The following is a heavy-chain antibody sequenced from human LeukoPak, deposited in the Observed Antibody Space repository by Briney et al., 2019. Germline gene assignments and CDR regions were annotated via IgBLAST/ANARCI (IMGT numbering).Heavy chain of an antibody. Sequence: ASVKVSCKASGYTFTSHYTHWVRQAPGQGLEWMGLINPSGSSTLYAQKFQGRVTMTRDMSTTTDYMELSSLRSEDTAVYYCARVLAGYYYYYMDVWGKGTTVTVSS. CDR2: INPSGSST. CDR1: GYTFTSHY. J-gene: IGHJ6*03. V-gene: IGHV1-46*01. CDR3: ARVLAGYYYYYMDV.